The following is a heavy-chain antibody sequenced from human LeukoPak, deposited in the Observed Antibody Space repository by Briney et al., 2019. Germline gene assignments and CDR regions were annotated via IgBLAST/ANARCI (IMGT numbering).Heavy chain of an antibody. D-gene: IGHD3-10*01. CDR1: GFIFTNAW. CDR2: ISSSAGTT. Sequence: PGGSLRLSCAAFGFIFTNAWMNWVRQAPGKGLEWVSTISSSAGTTYYADSVKGRFTISRDNSRNTLYLQRNSLRAEDTAVYYCASHYGSGSTYFDYWGQGTLVTVSS. V-gene: IGHV3-23*01. CDR3: ASHYGSGSTYFDY. J-gene: IGHJ4*02.